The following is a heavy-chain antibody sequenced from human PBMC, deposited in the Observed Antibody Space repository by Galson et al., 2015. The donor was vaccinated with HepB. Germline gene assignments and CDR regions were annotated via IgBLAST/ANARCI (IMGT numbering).Heavy chain of an antibody. CDR1: GYTFTSYG. J-gene: IGHJ5*02. Sequence: QSGAEVKKPGASVKVSCKASGYTFTSYGISWVRQAPGQGLEWMGWISAYNGNTNYAQKLQGRVTMTTDTSTSTAYMELRSLRSDDTAVYYCARAEYSYGHYNWFDPWGQGTLVTVSS. D-gene: IGHD5-18*01. V-gene: IGHV1-18*04. CDR2: ISAYNGNT. CDR3: ARAEYSYGHYNWFDP.